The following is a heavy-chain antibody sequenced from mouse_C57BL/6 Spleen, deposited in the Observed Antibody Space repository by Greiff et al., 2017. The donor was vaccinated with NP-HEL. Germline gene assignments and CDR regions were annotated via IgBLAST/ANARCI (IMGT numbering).Heavy chain of an antibody. CDR2: INPNNGGT. Sequence: VQLQQSGPELVKPGASVKIPCKASGYTFTDYNMDWVKQSHGKSLEWIGDINPNNGGTIYNQKFKGQATLTVDKSSSTAYMELRSLTSEDTAVYYCARKYYCSSPYFDVWGTGTTVTVSS. J-gene: IGHJ1*03. D-gene: IGHD1-1*01. CDR1: GYTFTDYN. V-gene: IGHV1-18*01. CDR3: ARKYYCSSPYFDV.